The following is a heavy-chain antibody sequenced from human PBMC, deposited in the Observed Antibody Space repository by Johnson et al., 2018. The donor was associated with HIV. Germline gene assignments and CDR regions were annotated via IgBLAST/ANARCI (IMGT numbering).Heavy chain of an antibody. CDR1: GFTFSSSG. CDR3: AKDLFTEREDDVFDI. Sequence: QVQLVESGGGVVQPGRSLRLSCAASGFTFSSSGMHWVRQAPGKGLEWVALIWYDGSNKYYADSVKGRFTISRDNSKNTLYLQMNTLRAEDTAIYYCAKDLFTEREDDVFDIWGQGTMVTVSS. CDR2: IWYDGSNK. D-gene: IGHD1-26*01. J-gene: IGHJ3*02. V-gene: IGHV3-33*06.